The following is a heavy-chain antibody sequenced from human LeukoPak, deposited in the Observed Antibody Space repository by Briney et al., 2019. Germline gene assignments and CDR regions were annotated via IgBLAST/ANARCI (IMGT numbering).Heavy chain of an antibody. CDR3: AKSNTAMVTNTFDY. Sequence: SLSLSCAASGFTFDDYAMHWVRQAPGKGLEWVSGISWNSGSIGYADSVKGRFTISRDNAKNSLYLQMNSLRAEDTALYYCAKSNTAMVTNTFDYWGQGTLVTDSS. CDR2: ISWNSGSI. V-gene: IGHV3-9*01. J-gene: IGHJ4*02. CDR1: GFTFDDYA. D-gene: IGHD5-18*01.